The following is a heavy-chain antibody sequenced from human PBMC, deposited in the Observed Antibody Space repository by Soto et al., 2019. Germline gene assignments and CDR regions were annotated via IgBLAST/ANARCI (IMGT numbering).Heavy chain of an antibody. CDR3: ARGGGVLPFLKWLHNWFDP. D-gene: IGHD3-3*01. V-gene: IGHV4-34*01. CDR2: INHSGST. Sequence: PSETLCLTCAVHVGSFIGYYWSWIRQRPGKGLAWIGEINHSGSTNYNQSLKSRVTISVDTSKNQFSLKLSSVTAADTAVYYCARGGGVLPFLKWLHNWFDPWGQGTLVTVSS. J-gene: IGHJ5*02. CDR1: VGSFIGYY.